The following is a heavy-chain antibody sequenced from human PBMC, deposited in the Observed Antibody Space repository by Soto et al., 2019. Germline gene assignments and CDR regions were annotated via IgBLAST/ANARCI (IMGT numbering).Heavy chain of an antibody. J-gene: IGHJ5*02. D-gene: IGHD6-13*01. CDR1: GGSISSGAYY. Sequence: SETLSLTCTVSGGSISSGAYYWGCIRQHPGKGLEWIGYISHRGTAYYTPSLKSRVSLSVDPSKSQFSLNVTSLTAADTAVYYCARVSATGTRWFDPWGPGTLVTVSS. CDR2: ISHRGTA. V-gene: IGHV4-31*03. CDR3: ARVSATGTRWFDP.